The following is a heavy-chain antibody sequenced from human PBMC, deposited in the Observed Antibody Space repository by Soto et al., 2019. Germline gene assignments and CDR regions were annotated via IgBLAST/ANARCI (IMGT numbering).Heavy chain of an antibody. CDR2: IYYSGDT. Sequence: SETLSLTCTVSGGSISSYYWSWVRQHPGKGLEWIGYIYYSGDTNYNPSLKSRVTISVDTSKNQFSLSLSSLTAADTAVYYCASDTRSGFLDYWAQATLVTLSS. J-gene: IGHJ4*02. CDR1: GGSISSYY. V-gene: IGHV4-59*13. CDR3: ASDTRSGFLDY.